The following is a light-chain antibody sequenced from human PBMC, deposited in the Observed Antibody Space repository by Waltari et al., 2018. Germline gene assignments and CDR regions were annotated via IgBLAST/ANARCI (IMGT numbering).Light chain of an antibody. V-gene: IGKV1-5*03. J-gene: IGKJ1*01. Sequence: DIQMPQSPSTLSASVGDRVTITWRASQSISSWLAWYQQKPGKAPKLLIYKASSLESGVPSRFSGSGSGTEFTLTISSLQPDDFATYYCQQYNSYPWTFGQGTKVEIK. CDR3: QQYNSYPWT. CDR1: QSISSW. CDR2: KAS.